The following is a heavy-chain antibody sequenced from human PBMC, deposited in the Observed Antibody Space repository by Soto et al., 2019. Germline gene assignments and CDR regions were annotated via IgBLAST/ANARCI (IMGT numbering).Heavy chain of an antibody. CDR2: INPNSGDT. V-gene: IGHV1-2*02. D-gene: IGHD1-26*01. J-gene: IGHJ6*02. CDR1: GYTFTGYD. CDR3: AKGGAIVAAGTRVYLYNAMDV. Sequence: ASVKVSCKASGYTFTGYDVHWVRQAPGQGLEWMGWINPNSGDTYLAQRFQGRVTMNRDTSIGTAYMELGGLTSDDTAEYYCAKGGAIVAAGTRVYLYNAMDVWGQGTTVTVSS.